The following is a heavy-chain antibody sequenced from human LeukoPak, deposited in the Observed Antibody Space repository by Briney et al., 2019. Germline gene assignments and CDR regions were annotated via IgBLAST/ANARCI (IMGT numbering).Heavy chain of an antibody. CDR2: ISAYNGNT. V-gene: IGHV1-18*04. Sequence: ASVKVSCKASGYTFTSYGISWVRQAPGQGLEWMGWISAYNGNTNYAQKLQGRVTMTTDTSTSTAYMELRSLRSDDTAAYYCARSSIMITFGGVIVTKLDYWGQGTLVTVSS. CDR1: GYTFTSYG. J-gene: IGHJ4*02. D-gene: IGHD3-16*02. CDR3: ARSSIMITFGGVIVTKLDY.